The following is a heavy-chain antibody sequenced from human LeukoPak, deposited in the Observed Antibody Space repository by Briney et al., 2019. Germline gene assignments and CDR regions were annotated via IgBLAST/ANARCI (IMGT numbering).Heavy chain of an antibody. CDR1: GYTFTSYD. Sequence: VASVKVSCKASGYTFTSYDINWVRQATGQGLEWMGWMNPNSGNTGYAQKLQGRVTMTTDTSTSTAYMELRSLRSDDTAVYYCARGVRVGRFLELEEGWWFDPWGQGTLVTVSS. D-gene: IGHD3-3*01. CDR3: ARGVRVGRFLELEEGWWFDP. CDR2: MNPNSGNT. J-gene: IGHJ5*02. V-gene: IGHV1-8*01.